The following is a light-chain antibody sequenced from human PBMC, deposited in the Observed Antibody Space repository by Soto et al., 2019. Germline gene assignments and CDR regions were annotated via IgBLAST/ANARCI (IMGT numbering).Light chain of an antibody. Sequence: EIVLTQSSATLSLSPGERATLSCRASQSVSSSYLAWYQQKPGQAPRLLIYGASSRATGIPARFSGSGSGTDFTLTISSLEPEDFAVYYCQQRRTFGQGTKVDIK. CDR3: QQRRT. J-gene: IGKJ1*01. V-gene: IGKV3D-20*02. CDR2: GAS. CDR1: QSVSSSY.